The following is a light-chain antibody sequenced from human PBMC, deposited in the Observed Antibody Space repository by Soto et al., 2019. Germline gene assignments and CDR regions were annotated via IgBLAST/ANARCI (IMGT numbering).Light chain of an antibody. Sequence: QSVLTQPPSASGTPGQRVTISCSGSISNIGGNTVNWYQQLPGTAPKLLMYTNNQRPSGVPDRFFGSKSGTSASPAISGLQSEDEADYYCAAWDDSLNGVVFGGGTKLTVL. J-gene: IGLJ2*01. V-gene: IGLV1-44*01. CDR3: AAWDDSLNGVV. CDR1: ISNIGGNT. CDR2: TNN.